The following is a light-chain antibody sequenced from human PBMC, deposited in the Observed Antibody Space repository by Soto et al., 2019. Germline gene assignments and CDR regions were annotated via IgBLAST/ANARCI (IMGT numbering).Light chain of an antibody. CDR1: QGISNY. CDR2: AAS. V-gene: IGKV1-27*01. J-gene: IGKJ5*01. Sequence: DIQMTQSPSSLSASVGDRVTITCRASQGISNYLAWYQQKPGKVPTLLIYAASTLQSGVPSRFSGSGSGTDFTLTISSLQPEDVETYYCQNYNSAPITFGQGTRLEIK. CDR3: QNYNSAPIT.